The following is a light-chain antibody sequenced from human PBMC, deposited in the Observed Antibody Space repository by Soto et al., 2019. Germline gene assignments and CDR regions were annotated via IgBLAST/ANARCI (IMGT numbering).Light chain of an antibody. V-gene: IGKV3-20*01. CDR2: GAS. Sequence: EIVMTQSPATLSVSPGERATLSCRASQSVSSSYLAWYKQKPGQAPRILSYGASSRATGIPDRFSGSGSGTEFTLTISRLQPQDFAVYFCQQYGSSPITVGQGTRLEIK. CDR1: QSVSSSY. CDR3: QQYGSSPIT. J-gene: IGKJ5*01.